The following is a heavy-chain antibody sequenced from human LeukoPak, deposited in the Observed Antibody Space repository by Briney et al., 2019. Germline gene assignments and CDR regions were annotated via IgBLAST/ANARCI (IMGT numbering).Heavy chain of an antibody. CDR2: IYASTGGT. CDR3: AREVIASAQFDS. CDR1: GYTFTGSY. J-gene: IGHJ4*02. D-gene: IGHD6-13*01. V-gene: IGHV1-2*02. Sequence: VASVKVSCKASGYTFTGSYLHWVRQAPGQGLEWMGWIYASTGGTNYGQRFQGRVTMTRDTSISTAYMELSGLRSDDTAVYFCAREVIASAQFDSWGQGTLVT.